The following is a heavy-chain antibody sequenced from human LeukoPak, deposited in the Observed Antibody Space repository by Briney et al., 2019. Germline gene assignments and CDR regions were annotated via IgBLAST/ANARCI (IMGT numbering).Heavy chain of an antibody. V-gene: IGHV3-21*01. Sequence: GGSLRLSCAASGFTFSSYSMNWVRQAPGKGLEWVSFISSSSSYIYYADSVKGRFTISRDNAKNSLYLQMNSLRAEDTAVYYCARGVKGLQIFDYWGQGTLVTVSS. CDR2: ISSSSSYI. CDR1: GFTFSSYS. D-gene: IGHD4-11*01. J-gene: IGHJ4*02. CDR3: ARGVKGLQIFDY.